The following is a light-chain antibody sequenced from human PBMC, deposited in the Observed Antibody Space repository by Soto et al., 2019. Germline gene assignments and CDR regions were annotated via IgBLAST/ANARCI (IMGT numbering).Light chain of an antibody. V-gene: IGKV3-15*01. Sequence: DIVMTQAPATRSVSPGERATLSCRASQSVSSNLAWYQHKAGQAPRLLIFGASTRATGIPARFSGSGSGTQFTLTISSLQSEVFAVYYCQHYNNWPPWTFGQGTKVEIK. CDR1: QSVSSN. CDR2: GAS. CDR3: QHYNNWPPWT. J-gene: IGKJ1*01.